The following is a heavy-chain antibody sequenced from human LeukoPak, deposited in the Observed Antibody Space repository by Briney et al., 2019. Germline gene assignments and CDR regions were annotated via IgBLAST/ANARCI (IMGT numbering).Heavy chain of an antibody. D-gene: IGHD2-15*01. J-gene: IGHJ6*03. Sequence: ASVKVSCKASGYTFTSYGISWVRQAPGQGLEWMGWISAYNGNTNYAQKLQGRVTMTTDTSTSTAYMELRSLRSDDTAVYYCARDAPYCSGGSCYSSYYYYYMDVWGKGTTVTISS. CDR3: ARDAPYCSGGSCYSSYYYYYMDV. V-gene: IGHV1-18*01. CDR2: ISAYNGNT. CDR1: GYTFTSYG.